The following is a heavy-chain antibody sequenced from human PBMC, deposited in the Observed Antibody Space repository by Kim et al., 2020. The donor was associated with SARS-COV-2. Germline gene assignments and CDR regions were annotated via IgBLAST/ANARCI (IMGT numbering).Heavy chain of an antibody. CDR3: TTGVKYAFDV. D-gene: IGHD7-27*01. V-gene: IGHV1-2*06. J-gene: IGHJ3*01. CDR2: ITTDSGVT. Sequence: ASVKVSCKASGYTFTAYYLDWVRQAPGQGLQWMGRITTDSGVTDYAREFQGRVTMTRDTSINTAYLDMSGLSSDDLAVYYCTTGVKYAFDVWGQGTIVTV. CDR1: GYTFTAYY.